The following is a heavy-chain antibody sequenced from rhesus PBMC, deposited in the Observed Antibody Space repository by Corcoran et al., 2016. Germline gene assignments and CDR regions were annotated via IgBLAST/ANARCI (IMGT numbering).Heavy chain of an antibody. CDR2: IDGSVRST. V-gene: IGHV4-160*01. CDR3: ARERLFYPQESFFYY. D-gene: IGHD1-32*01. J-gene: IGHJ4*01. Sequence: QVQLQESGTGRVKPSDTMSPTCAVSGGSFCSNSWRWSRRPPGEGEEWIGRIDGSVRSTDYNPTLNSRVTIATDTAKKQFALKLSSVTAADTAVYDCARERLFYPQESFFYYWGQGVLVTVSS. CDR1: GGSFCSNS.